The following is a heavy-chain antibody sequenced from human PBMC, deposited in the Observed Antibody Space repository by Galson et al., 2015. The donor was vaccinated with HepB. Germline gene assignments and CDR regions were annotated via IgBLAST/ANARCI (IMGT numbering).Heavy chain of an antibody. V-gene: IGHV3-23*01. CDR1: GFTFSSHT. J-gene: IGHJ4*02. CDR2: IDGVSGT. Sequence: SLRLSCAASGFTFSSHTMTWVRQAPGKGLEWISSIDGVSGTYYADSVKGRFTISRDNSKSTLYLQMNSLRAEDTAVYYCAKPWAPTRSYFDYWGLGTLVTVSS. D-gene: IGHD1-26*01. CDR3: AKPWAPTRSYFDY.